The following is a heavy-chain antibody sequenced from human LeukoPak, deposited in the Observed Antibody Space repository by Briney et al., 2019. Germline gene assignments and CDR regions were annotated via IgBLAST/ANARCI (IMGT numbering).Heavy chain of an antibody. D-gene: IGHD1-14*01. CDR3: ARDAGDMGHAFDI. J-gene: IGHJ3*02. V-gene: IGHV3-23*01. CDR1: GFIFSRNA. Sequence: GGSLRLSCAASGFIFSRNAMSWVRQAPGKGLEWVSALSGSGGSTYYADSVKGRFTISRDNSKNTLYLQMNSLRAEDTAVYYCARDAGDMGHAFDIWGQGTMVTVSS. CDR2: LSGSGGST.